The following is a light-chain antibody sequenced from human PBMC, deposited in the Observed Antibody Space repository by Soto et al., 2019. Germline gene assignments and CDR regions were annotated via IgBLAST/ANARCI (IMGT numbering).Light chain of an antibody. CDR1: NRDNGAYNL. J-gene: IGLJ3*02. CDR2: EVR. Sequence: QSALTQPASVSGSLGQSITISCTGSNRDNGAYNLVSWYQQYPDTAPKLIIYEVRNRPSGVSYRFTGSRSGNTASLTISALQADDESTFYCSSYTTNSTLLFGGGTKLTVL. CDR3: SSYTTNSTLL. V-gene: IGLV2-14*01.